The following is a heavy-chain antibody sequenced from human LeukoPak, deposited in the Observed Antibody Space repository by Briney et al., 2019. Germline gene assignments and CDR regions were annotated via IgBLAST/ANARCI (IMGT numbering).Heavy chain of an antibody. Sequence: ASVKVSCKASGYTFTSYDINWLRQATGQGLEWMGWMNPNSGNTGYAQKFQGRVTMTRNTSISTAYMELSSLRSEDTAVYYCARGHLRESGNDYWGQGTLVTVSS. V-gene: IGHV1-8*01. J-gene: IGHJ4*02. CDR3: ARGHLRESGNDY. D-gene: IGHD1-26*01. CDR1: GYTFTSYD. CDR2: MNPNSGNT.